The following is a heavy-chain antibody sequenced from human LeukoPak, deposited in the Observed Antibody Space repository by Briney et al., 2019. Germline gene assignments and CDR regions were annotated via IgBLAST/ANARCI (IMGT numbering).Heavy chain of an antibody. Sequence: GGSLRLSCATSGFTFSNAWMSWVRQAPGKGLEWVSVISSGDTTYYADSVKGRFTISRDSSNNTLYLQMSSLRAEDTAVYFCARGPRLERHGMDVWGQGTTVTVSS. J-gene: IGHJ6*02. CDR2: ISSGDTT. V-gene: IGHV3-66*01. D-gene: IGHD1-1*01. CDR1: GFTFSNAW. CDR3: ARGPRLERHGMDV.